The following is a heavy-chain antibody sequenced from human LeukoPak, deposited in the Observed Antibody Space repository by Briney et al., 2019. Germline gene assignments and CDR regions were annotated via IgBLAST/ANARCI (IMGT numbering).Heavy chain of an antibody. J-gene: IGHJ4*02. CDR1: EFTFSSYA. D-gene: IGHD3-22*01. CDR3: ARDRSGYYYFDY. Sequence: GGSLRLSCVAFEFTFSSYAMSWVRQAPGKGLEWVSGISGSGGSTYYADSVKGRFTISRDNSKNTLYLQMNSLRAEDTAVYYCARDRSGYYYFDYWGQGTLVTVSS. CDR2: ISGSGGST. V-gene: IGHV3-23*01.